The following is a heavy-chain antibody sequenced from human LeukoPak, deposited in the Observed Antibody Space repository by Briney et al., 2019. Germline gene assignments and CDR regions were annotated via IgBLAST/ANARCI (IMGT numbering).Heavy chain of an antibody. CDR3: ARSRRYSSSSGTFAFDI. Sequence: GRSLRLSCTASGFTFGDYAMSWVRQAPGKGLEWVGSIRSKAYGGTTEYAASVKGRFTISRDDSKSIAYLQMNSLKTEDTAVYYCARSRRYSSSSGTFAFDIWGQGTMVTVSS. D-gene: IGHD6-6*01. CDR2: IRSKAYGGTT. J-gene: IGHJ3*02. CDR1: GFTFGDYA. V-gene: IGHV3-49*04.